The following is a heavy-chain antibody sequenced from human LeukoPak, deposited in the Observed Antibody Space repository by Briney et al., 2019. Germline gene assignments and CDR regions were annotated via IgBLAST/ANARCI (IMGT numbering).Heavy chain of an antibody. CDR1: GHTFTRYY. J-gene: IGHJ4*02. D-gene: IGHD2-2*01. Sequence: ASVKVSCKASGHTFTRYYMHWVRQAPGQGLEWMGWINPNSGGTNYAQKFHRRVTMTRDTSNSTGYMELSRLRSDDAGVYYCARAEGGPVTSSYYFDYWGQGTLVTVSS. CDR3: ARAEGGPVTSSYYFDY. CDR2: INPNSGGT. V-gene: IGHV1-2*02.